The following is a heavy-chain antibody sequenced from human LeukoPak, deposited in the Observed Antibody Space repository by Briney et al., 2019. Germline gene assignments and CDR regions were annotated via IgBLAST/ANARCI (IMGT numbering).Heavy chain of an antibody. Sequence: PSETLSLTCTVSGGSISSGSYYWSWIRQPAGKGLEWIGRIYTSGSTNYNPSLKSRVTISVDTSKNQFSLKLSSVTAADTAVYYCARDEYYYDSSGYYGSYYYYMDVRGKGTTVTVSS. CDR2: IYTSGST. CDR1: GGSISSGSYY. CDR3: ARDEYYYDSSGYYGSYYYYMDV. J-gene: IGHJ6*03. D-gene: IGHD3-22*01. V-gene: IGHV4-61*02.